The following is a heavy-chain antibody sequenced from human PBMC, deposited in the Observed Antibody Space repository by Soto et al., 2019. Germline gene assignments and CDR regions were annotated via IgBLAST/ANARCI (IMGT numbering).Heavy chain of an antibody. CDR3: ARGYEGHYDCWRFDP. CDR1: GYSFTSYH. D-gene: IGHD3-3*01. V-gene: IGHV1-8*01. J-gene: IGHJ5*02. CDR2: MNPNSGNT. Sequence: QVQLVQSGAEVKKPGASVKVSCKASGYSFTSYHIYWVRHATGQGLEWMGWMNPNSGNTGYGQKFQGRVTMTRNTSIITAYMELTSLRSEDTAVYYCARGYEGHYDCWRFDPWGQGTLVTVSS.